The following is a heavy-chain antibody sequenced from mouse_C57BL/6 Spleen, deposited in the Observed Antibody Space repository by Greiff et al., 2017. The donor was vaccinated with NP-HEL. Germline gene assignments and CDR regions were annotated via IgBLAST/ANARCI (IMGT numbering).Heavy chain of an antibody. Sequence: VQLVESGPELVKPGASVKISCKASGYAFSSSWMNWVKQRPGKGLEWIGRIYPGDGDTNYNGKFKGKATLTADKSSSTAYMQLSSLTSEDSAVYFCAGDYYGREGYLDYWGQGTTLTVSS. V-gene: IGHV1-82*01. CDR3: AGDYYGREGYLDY. J-gene: IGHJ2*01. CDR1: GYAFSSSW. CDR2: IYPGDGDT. D-gene: IGHD2-1*01.